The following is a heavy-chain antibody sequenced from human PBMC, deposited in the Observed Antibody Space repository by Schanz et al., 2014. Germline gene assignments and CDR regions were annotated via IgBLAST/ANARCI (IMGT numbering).Heavy chain of an antibody. V-gene: IGHV4-4*02. J-gene: IGHJ5*02. CDR2: IYHSGRT. CDR1: GDSITSNRW. Sequence: QVQLQESGPGLVKPSGTLSLTCAVSGDSITSNRWWSWVRQPPGKGLEWIGEIYHSGRTNYDPSLKRRVTISMDNTDNQLSLTVSSVTAAYTAIYYCARGDISGYNGGLMDAWGQGTLVTVSS. D-gene: IGHD5-12*01. CDR3: ARGDISGYNGGLMDA.